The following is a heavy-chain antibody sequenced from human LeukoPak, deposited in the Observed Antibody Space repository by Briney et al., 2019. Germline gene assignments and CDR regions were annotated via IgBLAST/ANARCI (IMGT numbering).Heavy chain of an antibody. CDR3: AREVPACIGGFLDAFDI. CDR2: IYYSGST. V-gene: IGHV4-30-4*08. CDR1: GGSISSGDYY. D-gene: IGHD2-2*01. Sequence: SETLSLTCTVSGGSISSGDYYWSWIRQPPGKGLEWIGYIYYSGSTYYNPALKSRVTIPVDTSKNQFSLKLSSVTAADKGGYYCAREVPACIGGFLDAFDIWGQGTMVTVSS. J-gene: IGHJ3*02.